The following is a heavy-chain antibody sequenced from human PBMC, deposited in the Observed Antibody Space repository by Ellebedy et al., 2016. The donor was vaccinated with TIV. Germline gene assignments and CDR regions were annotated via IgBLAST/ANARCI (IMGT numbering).Heavy chain of an antibody. CDR3: GRVGQLLVREDGMNDVFDI. J-gene: IGHJ3*02. CDR1: GGSISSYF. Sequence: MPSETLSLTCTVAGGSISSYFWSWIRQAPGTGLELIGYIYYSGRTNYNPSIKSRVTISVDTSKNQFSLKLGSVTAADTAVYYRGRVGQLLVREDGMNDVFDIWGQGTMVTVSS. V-gene: IGHV4-59*01. D-gene: IGHD6-13*01. CDR2: IYYSGRT.